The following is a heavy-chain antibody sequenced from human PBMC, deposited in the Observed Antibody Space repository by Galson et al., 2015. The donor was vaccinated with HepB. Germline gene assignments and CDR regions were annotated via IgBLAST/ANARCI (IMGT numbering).Heavy chain of an antibody. D-gene: IGHD1-20*01. CDR2: INPILGTA. CDR3: AREGPLYNWKSRSDSYIYGMDV. CDR1: ESTFNSYT. V-gene: IGHV1-69*16. J-gene: IGHJ6*02. Sequence: SCKASESTFNSYTMNWVRQAPGQGLEWVGGINPILGTADYAQKFQGRVTITADDPTSTAYMEVSSLRFDDTAVYYCAREGPLYNWKSRSDSYIYGMDVWGQGTTVTVSS.